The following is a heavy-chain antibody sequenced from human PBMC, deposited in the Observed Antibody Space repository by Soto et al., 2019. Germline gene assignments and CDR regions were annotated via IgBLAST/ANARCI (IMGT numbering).Heavy chain of an antibody. Sequence: ASVKVSCKASGYTFTGYYMHWVRQAPGQGLEWMGWINPNSGGTNYAQKFQGRVTMTRDTSISTAYMELSRLRSDDTAVYYCARARFLEWATPTPFDYWGQGTLVTVSS. CDR1: GYTFTGYY. D-gene: IGHD3-3*01. CDR3: ARARFLEWATPTPFDY. V-gene: IGHV1-2*02. CDR2: INPNSGGT. J-gene: IGHJ4*02.